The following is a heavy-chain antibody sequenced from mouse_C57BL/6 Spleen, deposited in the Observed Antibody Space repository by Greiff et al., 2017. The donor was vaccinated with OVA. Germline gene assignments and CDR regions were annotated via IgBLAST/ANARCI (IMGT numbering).Heavy chain of an antibody. CDR1: GYTFTSYW. J-gene: IGHJ4*01. V-gene: IGHV1-61*01. Sequence: QVQLQQPGAELVRPGSSVKLSCKASGYTFTSYWMDWVKQRPGQGLEWIGNIYPSDSETHYNQKFKDKATLTVDKSSSTAYMQLSSLTSEDSAVYSCARNGQAMDYWGQGTSVTVSS. CDR3: ARNGQAMDY. CDR2: IYPSDSET.